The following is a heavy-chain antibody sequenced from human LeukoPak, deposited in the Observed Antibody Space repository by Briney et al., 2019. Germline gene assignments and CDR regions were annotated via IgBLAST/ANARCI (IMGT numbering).Heavy chain of an antibody. D-gene: IGHD4-23*01. V-gene: IGHV1-8*03. Sequence: GASAKVSCKASGYTFTSYDINWVRQATGQGLEWMGWMNPNSGNTGYAQKFQGRVTITRNTSISTAYMELSSLRSEDTAVYYCARGPRSVENWFDPWGQGTLVTVSS. CDR2: MNPNSGNT. J-gene: IGHJ5*02. CDR3: ARGPRSVENWFDP. CDR1: GYTFTSYD.